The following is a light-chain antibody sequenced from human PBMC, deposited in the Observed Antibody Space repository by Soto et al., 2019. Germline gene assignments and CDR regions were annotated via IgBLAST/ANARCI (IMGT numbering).Light chain of an antibody. CDR3: QQRSNWPPYT. CDR1: QSVSSY. Sequence: EIVLTQSPATLSLSPGERATLSCRASQSVSSYLALYQQKPGQAPRLLIYDASNRAPGIPARFSGSGSGTDFTLTISSLEPEDFAVYYCQQRSNWPPYTFGQGTKLEIK. CDR2: DAS. J-gene: IGKJ2*01. V-gene: IGKV3-11*01.